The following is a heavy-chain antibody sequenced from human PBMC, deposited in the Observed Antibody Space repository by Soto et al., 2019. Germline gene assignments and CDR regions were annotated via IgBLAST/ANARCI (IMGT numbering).Heavy chain of an antibody. CDR2: ISAYNGNT. J-gene: IGHJ6*02. V-gene: IGHV1-18*01. D-gene: IGHD1-26*01. Sequence: QVQLVQSGAEVKKPGASVKVSCKASGYTFTSYGINWVRQAPGQGLEWMGWISAYNGNTNYAQKLQGRVTMTTDTSTSTAYMELTSPRTDDTAVYYCARVWVATTFASYYGMDVWGQGPTVTVSS. CDR3: ARVWVATTFASYYGMDV. CDR1: GYTFTSYG.